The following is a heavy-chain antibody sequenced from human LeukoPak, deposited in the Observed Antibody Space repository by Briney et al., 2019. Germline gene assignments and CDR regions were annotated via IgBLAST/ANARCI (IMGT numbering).Heavy chain of an antibody. CDR2: IIPIFGTA. CDR3: ARDGKGKTNWFDP. J-gene: IGHJ5*02. CDR1: GGTFSSYA. D-gene: IGHD4-23*01. Sequence: GSSVKVSCKASGGTFSSYAISWVRQAPGQGLEWMGRIIPIFGTANYAQKFQGRVTITADKSTSTAYMELSSLRSDDTAVSYCARDGKGKTNWFDPWGQGTLVTVSS. V-gene: IGHV1-69*06.